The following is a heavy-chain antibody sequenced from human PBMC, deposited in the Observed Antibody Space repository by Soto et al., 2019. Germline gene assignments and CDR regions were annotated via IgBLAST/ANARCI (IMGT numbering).Heavy chain of an antibody. Sequence: GGSLRLSCAASGFTFSSYAMSWVRQAPGKGLEWVSVISGSGGSTYYADSVKGRFTISRDNSRNTLYLQMNSLRAEGTAVYYCAKCSPRYSSGLKAYYFDYWGQGTLVTVSS. J-gene: IGHJ4*02. V-gene: IGHV3-23*01. D-gene: IGHD6-19*01. CDR2: ISGSGGST. CDR1: GFTFSSYA. CDR3: AKCSPRYSSGLKAYYFDY.